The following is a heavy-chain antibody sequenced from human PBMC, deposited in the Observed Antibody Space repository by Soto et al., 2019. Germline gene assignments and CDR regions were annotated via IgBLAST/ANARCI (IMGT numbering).Heavy chain of an antibody. CDR1: GFTCSSYD. V-gene: IGHV3-23*01. CDR3: AKATATGGGAFDI. J-gene: IGHJ3*02. Sequence: VGSLRLSCAASGFTCSSYDMSWVRQAPGKGLEWVSTILVGGSTHYPDSVKGRFTISRGNSKNTVFLQMNSLTAGDTAVYYCAKATATGGGAFDICGQGTMVTVSS. D-gene: IGHD2-8*02. CDR2: ILVGGST.